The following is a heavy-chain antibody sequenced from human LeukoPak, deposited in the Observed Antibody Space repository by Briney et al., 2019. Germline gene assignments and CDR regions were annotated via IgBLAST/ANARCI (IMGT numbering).Heavy chain of an antibody. CDR1: GGSFSGYY. CDR2: INHSGST. CDR3: ARGLVVVPAAIRIGGFDY. J-gene: IGHJ4*02. D-gene: IGHD2-2*01. Sequence: SETLSLTCAVYGGSFSGYYWSWIRQPPGKGLEWIGEINHSGSTNYNPSLRSRVTISVDTSKNQFSLKLSSVTAADTAVYYCARGLVVVPAAIRIGGFDYWGQGTLVTVSS. V-gene: IGHV4-34*01.